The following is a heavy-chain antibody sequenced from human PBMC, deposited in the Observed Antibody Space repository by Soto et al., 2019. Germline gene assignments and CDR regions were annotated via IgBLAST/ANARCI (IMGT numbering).Heavy chain of an antibody. CDR3: ASRYGSCFDY. D-gene: IGHD5-18*01. CDR1: GGSISSYY. Sequence: SETLSLTCTVSGGSISSYYWSWIRQPPGKGLEWIGYIYYSGSTSYNPSLKSRVTISVDTSKNQFSLMLSSVPAADTAVYYCASRYGSCFDYCGQGTLVTVSS. CDR2: IYYSGST. J-gene: IGHJ4*02. V-gene: IGHV4-59*08.